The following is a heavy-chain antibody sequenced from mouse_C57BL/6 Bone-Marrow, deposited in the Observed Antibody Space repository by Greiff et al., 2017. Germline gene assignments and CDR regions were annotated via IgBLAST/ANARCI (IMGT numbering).Heavy chain of an antibody. D-gene: IGHD2-4*01. J-gene: IGHJ2*01. CDR3: ARFSYDYEGY. CDR2: IDPSDSYT. Sequence: QVQLQQPGAELVKPGASVKLSCKASGYTFTSYWMQWVKQRPGQGLEWIGEIDPSDSYTNYNQKFKGKATLTVDTSSSTAYMQLSSLTSEDSAVYYCARFSYDYEGYWGQGTTLTVSS. CDR1: GYTFTSYW. V-gene: IGHV1-50*01.